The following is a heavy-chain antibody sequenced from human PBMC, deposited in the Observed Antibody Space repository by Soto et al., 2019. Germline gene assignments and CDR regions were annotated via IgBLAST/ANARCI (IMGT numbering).Heavy chain of an antibody. D-gene: IGHD5-12*01. V-gene: IGHV4-39*01. CDR1: GGSISSSSYY. J-gene: IGHJ4*02. Sequence: AETLSLPCTVSGGSISSSSYYWGWIRQPPGKGLEWLGSIYYSGSTYYNPSLKGRVTISVDTSKNQFSLKLSSVTAAGTAVYYCASLYSGYDLRYFDYWGQGTLVTVSS. CDR2: IYYSGST. CDR3: ASLYSGYDLRYFDY.